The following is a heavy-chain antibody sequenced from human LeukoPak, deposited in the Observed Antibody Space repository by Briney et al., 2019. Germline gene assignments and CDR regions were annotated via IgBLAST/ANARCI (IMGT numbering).Heavy chain of an antibody. CDR2: IIPIFGTA. V-gene: IGHV1-69*13. D-gene: IGHD3-10*01. Sequence: SVKVSCKASGGTFSSYAISWVRQAPGQGLEWMGGIIPIFGTANYAQKFQGRVTITADESTSTAYMELSSLRSEDTAVYYCATRTPLIRGIIRTYFYLGMDVWGQGTTVIVSS. CDR1: GGTFSSYA. J-gene: IGHJ6*02. CDR3: ATRTPLIRGIIRTYFYLGMDV.